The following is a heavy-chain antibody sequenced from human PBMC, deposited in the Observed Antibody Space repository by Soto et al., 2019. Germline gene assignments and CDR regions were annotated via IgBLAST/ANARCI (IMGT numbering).Heavy chain of an antibody. V-gene: IGHV4-31*03. CDR3: ARQAGGLTTRSWARWFDP. CDR2: ISSKGST. J-gene: IGHJ5*02. CDR1: GGTITSGGYY. Sequence: PSETLSLTCTVSGGTITSGGYYWSWIRQHPGKGLEWIGYISSKGSTYYNPSLRSRLTISADRSKSQFSLKLSSVTAADTAVYFCARQAGGLTTRSWARWFDPWRQGTQVTVSS. D-gene: IGHD4-17*01.